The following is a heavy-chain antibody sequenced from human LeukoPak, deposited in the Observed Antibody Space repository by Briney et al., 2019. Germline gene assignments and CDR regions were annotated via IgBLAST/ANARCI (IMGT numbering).Heavy chain of an antibody. Sequence: GGSLRLSCAASGFTVSSNYMSWVRQAPGKGLEWVSVIYSGGSTYYADSVKGRFTISRDNSKNTLYLQMNSLRAEDTAVYYCARVPVAGTTGDDYWGQGTLVTVSS. CDR3: ARVPVAGTTGDDY. V-gene: IGHV3-53*01. CDR2: IYSGGST. J-gene: IGHJ4*02. D-gene: IGHD6-19*01. CDR1: GFTVSSNY.